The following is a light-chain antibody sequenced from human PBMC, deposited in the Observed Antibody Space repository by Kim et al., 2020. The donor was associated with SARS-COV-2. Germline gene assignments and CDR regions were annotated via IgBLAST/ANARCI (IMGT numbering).Light chain of an antibody. V-gene: IGLV1-44*01. CDR1: SSHIGSNT. J-gene: IGLJ1*01. CDR2: SNN. CDR3: AAWDDSLNGYV. Sequence: GQWVSISCSGSSSHIGSNTENWCQQLPGPAPKLLIYSNNQRPSGVPDRVAGSKSGTSASLAISGLQSEDEADYYCAAWDDSLNGYVFGTGTKVTVL.